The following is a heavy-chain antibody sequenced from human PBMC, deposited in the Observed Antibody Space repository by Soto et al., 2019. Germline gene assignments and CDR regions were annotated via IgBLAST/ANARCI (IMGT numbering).Heavy chain of an antibody. CDR1: GFKFSSYA. D-gene: IGHD3-16*01. J-gene: IGHJ6*02. CDR3: GKASTYPLDGVDV. V-gene: IGHV3-23*01. CDR2: ISVSGANT. Sequence: GGSLRLSCVASGFKFSSYALTWVRQSPGKGLEWVSVISVSGANTYYVDSVKGRFTISRDNSKNTLYLQMNSLRAEDTAIYYCGKASTYPLDGVDVWGQGTTVTVSS.